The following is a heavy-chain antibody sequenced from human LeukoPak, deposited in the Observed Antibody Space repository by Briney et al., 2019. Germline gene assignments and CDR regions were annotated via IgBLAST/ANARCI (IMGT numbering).Heavy chain of an antibody. CDR2: INHSGST. J-gene: IGHJ6*02. D-gene: IGHD3-9*01. Sequence: PSETLSLTCAVYGGSFSGYYWSWIRQPPGKGREWIGEINHSGSTNYNPSLKSRVTISVDTSKNQFSLKLSSVTAADTAVYYCARVGRLRYFDWLLHRYYYGMDVWGQGTTVTVSS. CDR3: ARVGRLRYFDWLLHRYYYGMDV. V-gene: IGHV4-34*01. CDR1: GGSFSGYY.